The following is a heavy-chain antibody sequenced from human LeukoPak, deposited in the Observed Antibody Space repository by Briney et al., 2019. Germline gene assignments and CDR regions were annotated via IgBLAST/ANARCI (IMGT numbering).Heavy chain of an antibody. Sequence: GGSLRLSCAASGFTVSTNYMSWVRQAPGRGLEWVSSISGSGAGTYYADSVKGRFTISRDNSKNTLYLQMNSLRAEDTAVYYCAARGPSSGYYYWGQGTLVTVSS. V-gene: IGHV3-23*01. CDR2: ISGSGAGT. CDR3: AARGPSSGYYY. D-gene: IGHD3-22*01. J-gene: IGHJ4*02. CDR1: GFTVSTNY.